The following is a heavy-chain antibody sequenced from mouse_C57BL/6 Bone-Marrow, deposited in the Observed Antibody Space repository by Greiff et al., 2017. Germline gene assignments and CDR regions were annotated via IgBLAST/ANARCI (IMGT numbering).Heavy chain of an antibody. CDR3: ARAGLRRRPGFAY. Sequence: VQLQQSGAELARPGASVKLSCKASGYTFTSYGISWVKQRTGQGLEWIGEIYPRSGNTYYNEKLKGKATLTADKSSSTAYMELRSLTSEDSAVYFCARAGLRRRPGFAYWGQGALVTVSA. CDR1: GYTFTSYG. J-gene: IGHJ3*01. D-gene: IGHD2-2*01. CDR2: IYPRSGNT. V-gene: IGHV1-81*01.